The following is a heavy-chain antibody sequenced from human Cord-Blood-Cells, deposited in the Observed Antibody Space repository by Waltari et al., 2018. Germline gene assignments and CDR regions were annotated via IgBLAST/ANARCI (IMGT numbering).Heavy chain of an antibody. Sequence: EVQLLESGGGLVQTGGSLRLSCAASGFTFSSYAMRWVRQAPGKGLEWVSAISGRGGSTYYADSVKGRFTISRDNSKNTLYLQMNSLRAEDTAVYYCVKVGGTTYYFDYWGQGTLVTVSS. CDR1: GFTFSSYA. J-gene: IGHJ4*02. D-gene: IGHD1-7*01. CDR2: ISGRGGST. V-gene: IGHV3-23*01. CDR3: VKVGGTTYYFDY.